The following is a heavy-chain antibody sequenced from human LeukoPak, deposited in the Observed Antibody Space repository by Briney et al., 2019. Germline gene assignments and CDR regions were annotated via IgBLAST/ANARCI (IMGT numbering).Heavy chain of an antibody. Sequence: ASVTVSCKASGYTFTNYHMNWVRQAPGQGLEWVGWMNPINGDSGFAQKFQGRVTITRDSSISTSYMELRSLTSEDTAVYFCARTTSFTASGYDYWGPGTLVTVSS. D-gene: IGHD6-25*01. V-gene: IGHV1-8*03. CDR3: ARTTSFTASGYDY. J-gene: IGHJ4*02. CDR1: GYTFTNYH. CDR2: MNPINGDS.